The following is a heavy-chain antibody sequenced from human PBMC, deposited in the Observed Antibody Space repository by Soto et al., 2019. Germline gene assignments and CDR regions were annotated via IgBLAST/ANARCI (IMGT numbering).Heavy chain of an antibody. CDR2: ISWNGAAT. V-gene: IGHV3-9*01. J-gene: IGHJ4*02. Sequence: EVQLVESGGGLVQPGGSLRLSCAASGFTFVDYPIHWVRQAPGKGLEWVSGISWNGAATGYMNSVKGRFSISRDNTKNTLYLQMNSLRSEDTAVYYCANLPLYGSGFDCWGQGTLVTVSS. CDR1: GFTFVDYP. D-gene: IGHD3-10*01. CDR3: ANLPLYGSGFDC.